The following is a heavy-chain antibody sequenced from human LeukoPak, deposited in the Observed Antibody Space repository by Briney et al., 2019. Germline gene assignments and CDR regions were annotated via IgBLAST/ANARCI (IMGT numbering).Heavy chain of an antibody. D-gene: IGHD1-26*01. CDR3: AIPDPIVGASKVFDY. CDR2: IIPIFGTS. CDR1: GGTFSTYA. J-gene: IGHJ4*02. Sequence: SVKVSCKASGGTFSTYAITWVRQAPGQGLEWMGGIIPIFGTSNYAQKFQGRVTMTRNTSISTAYMELSSLRSEDTAVYYCAIPDPIVGASKVFDYWGQGTLVTVSS. V-gene: IGHV1-69*05.